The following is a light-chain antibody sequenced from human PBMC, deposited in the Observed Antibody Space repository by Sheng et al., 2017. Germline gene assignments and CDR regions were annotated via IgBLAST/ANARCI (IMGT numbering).Light chain of an antibody. V-gene: IGLV1-51*02. CDR2: ENS. J-gene: IGLJ3*02. CDR1: SSNIGRNF. CDR3: ASWDTSLDTGRV. Sequence: QPPSVSAAPGQKVAISCSGSSSNIGRNFVSWYQRLPGKAPKLLIYENSERPSGIPDRFSGSKSGTSATLGITGLQPGDEADYYCASWDTSLDTGRVFGGGTKLTVL.